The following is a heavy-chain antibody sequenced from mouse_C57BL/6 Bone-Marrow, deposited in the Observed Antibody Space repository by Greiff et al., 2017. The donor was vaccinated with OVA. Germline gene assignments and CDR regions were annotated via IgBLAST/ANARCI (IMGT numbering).Heavy chain of an antibody. V-gene: IGHV5-17*01. CDR2: ISSGSSNI. D-gene: IGHD4-1*01. J-gene: IGHJ4*01. CDR1: GFTFSDYG. CDR3: ASGRLTGKKYYSMDY. Sequence: EVKLVESGGGLVKPGGSLKLSCAASGFTFSDYGMHWVRQAPEKGLEWVAYISSGSSNIYYADKVKGRFTISRNNAKNTLFLQMTSLRSADTAMYYCASGRLTGKKYYSMDYWGQGTSVTVSS.